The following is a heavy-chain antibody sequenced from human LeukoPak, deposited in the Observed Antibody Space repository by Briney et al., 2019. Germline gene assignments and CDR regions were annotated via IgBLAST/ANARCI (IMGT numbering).Heavy chain of an antibody. CDR3: ARHEYSGSYYGLSWFDP. V-gene: IGHV4-39*01. D-gene: IGHD1-26*01. CDR2: IYYSGST. J-gene: IGHJ5*02. Sequence: VKPSETLSLTCTVSGGSISSSGYYWGWIRQPPGKGLEWIASIYYSGSTYYNPSLKSRVTMSVDTSKNQLSLKLSSLTAADTAVYYCARHEYSGSYYGLSWFDPWGQGTLVTVSS. CDR1: GGSISSSGYY.